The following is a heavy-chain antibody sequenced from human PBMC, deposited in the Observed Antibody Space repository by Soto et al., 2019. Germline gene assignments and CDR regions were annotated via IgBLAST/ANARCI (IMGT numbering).Heavy chain of an antibody. Sequence: PGGSLRLSCAASGFPFSSYAMSWVRQAPGKGLEWVSAISGSGGSTYFADSVKGRFTISRDNSKNTLYLQMNSLRAEDTAVYYCAKDWYYYGSGTMDVWGQGTTVTVSS. CDR1: GFPFSSYA. D-gene: IGHD3-10*01. J-gene: IGHJ6*02. CDR2: ISGSGGST. CDR3: AKDWYYYGSGTMDV. V-gene: IGHV3-23*01.